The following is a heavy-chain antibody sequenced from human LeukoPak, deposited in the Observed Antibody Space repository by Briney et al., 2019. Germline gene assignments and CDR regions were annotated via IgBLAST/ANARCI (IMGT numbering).Heavy chain of an antibody. D-gene: IGHD2-15*01. Sequence: ASVKVSCKASGYTSTGYYMHWVRQAPGQGLEWMGWINTNTGNPTYAQGFTGRFVFSLDTSVSTAYLQISSLKAEDTAVYYCARVPLYCSGGSCYRYFDYWGQGTLVTVSS. CDR1: GYTSTGYY. J-gene: IGHJ4*02. CDR3: ARVPLYCSGGSCYRYFDY. CDR2: INTNTGNP. V-gene: IGHV7-4-1*02.